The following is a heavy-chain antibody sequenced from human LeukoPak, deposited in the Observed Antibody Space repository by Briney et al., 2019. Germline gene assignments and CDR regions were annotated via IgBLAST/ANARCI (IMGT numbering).Heavy chain of an antibody. V-gene: IGHV3-48*04. J-gene: IGHJ3*02. Sequence: GGSLRLSCAASGFTFSSYSMNWVRQAPGKGLEWVSYISSSSTIYYADSVKGRFTISRDNAKNSLYLQMNSLRAEDTAVYYCARKWLTLLGEAFDIWGQGTMVTVSS. D-gene: IGHD3-16*01. CDR2: ISSSSTI. CDR1: GFTFSSYS. CDR3: ARKWLTLLGEAFDI.